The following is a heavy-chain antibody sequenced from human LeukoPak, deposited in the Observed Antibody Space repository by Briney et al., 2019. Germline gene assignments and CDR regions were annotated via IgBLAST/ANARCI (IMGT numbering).Heavy chain of an antibody. Sequence: GRSLRLSCVASGFSFSSYGIHWVRQAPGKGLEWVAVIQNDASTENFADSVKGRFTISRDNSKNTVFLQMNSLRVEDTAVYYCARELSQIVWGGLDYGGQGTLVSVSS. V-gene: IGHV3-33*05. D-gene: IGHD2-21*01. J-gene: IGHJ4*02. CDR3: ARELSQIVWGGLDY. CDR2: IQNDASTE. CDR1: GFSFSSYG.